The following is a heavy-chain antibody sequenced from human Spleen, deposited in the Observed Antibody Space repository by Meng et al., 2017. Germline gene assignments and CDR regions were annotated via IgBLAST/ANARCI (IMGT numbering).Heavy chain of an antibody. D-gene: IGHD2-2*01. CDR2: IWYDGSNK. Sequence: GESLKISCAASGFTFSSYGMHWVRQAPGKGLEWVAVIWYDGSNKYYADSVKGRFTISRDNSKNTLYLHMSSLRAEDTAVYYCARTGCSGTSCYGHFDFWGQGTLVTVSS. J-gene: IGHJ4*02. CDR1: GFTFSSYG. V-gene: IGHV3-33*01. CDR3: ARTGCSGTSCYGHFDF.